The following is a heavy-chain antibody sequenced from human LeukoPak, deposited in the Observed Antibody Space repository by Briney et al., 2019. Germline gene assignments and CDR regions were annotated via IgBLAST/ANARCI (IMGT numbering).Heavy chain of an antibody. CDR2: ISSSGSTI. D-gene: IGHD2-2*02. Sequence: PGGSLRLSCAASGFTFSSDEMNWVRQAPGKGLEWVSYISSSGSTIYYADSVKGRFTISRDNAKNSLYLQMNSLRAEDTAVYYCASLGVVPAAIRSWFDPWGQGTLVTVSS. J-gene: IGHJ5*02. CDR1: GFTFSSDE. CDR3: ASLGVVPAAIRSWFDP. V-gene: IGHV3-48*03.